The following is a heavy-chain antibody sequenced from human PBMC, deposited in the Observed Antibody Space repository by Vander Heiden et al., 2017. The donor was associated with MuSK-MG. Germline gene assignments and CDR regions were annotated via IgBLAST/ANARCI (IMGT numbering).Heavy chain of an antibody. Sequence: QVQLQESGPGLVKPSETLSLTCAVSGYSLSSGYYWGWIRQPPGKGLEWIGSIYHSGSTYYNPSLKSRVTISVDTSKNQFSLKLSSVTAADTAVYYCARETWTPDDAFDIWGQGTMVTVSS. CDR2: IYHSGST. J-gene: IGHJ3*02. V-gene: IGHV4-38-2*02. CDR3: ARETWTPDDAFDI. D-gene: IGHD2-2*01. CDR1: GYSLSSGYY.